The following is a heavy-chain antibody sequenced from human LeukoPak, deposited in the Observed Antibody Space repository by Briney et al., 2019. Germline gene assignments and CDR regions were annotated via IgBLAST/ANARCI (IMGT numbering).Heavy chain of an antibody. CDR1: GFTFSDYY. J-gene: IGHJ4*02. CDR2: ISSSGSTI. D-gene: IGHD1-1*01. Sequence: GGSLRLSCAASGFTFSDYYMSWIRQAQGQRLEWVSYISSSGSTIYYADSVKGRFTISRDNAKNSLYLQMNSLRAEDTAVYYCARDRYNYASYFDYWGQGTLVTVSS. CDR3: ARDRYNYASYFDY. V-gene: IGHV3-11*04.